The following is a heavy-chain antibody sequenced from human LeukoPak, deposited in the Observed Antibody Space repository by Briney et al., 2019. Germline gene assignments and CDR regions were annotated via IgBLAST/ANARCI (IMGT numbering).Heavy chain of an antibody. CDR3: ARDLGYSSGPNY. CDR2: ISGGSSFT. D-gene: IGHD6-19*01. V-gene: IGHV3-21*01. J-gene: IGHJ4*02. CDR1: GFSFSSFS. Sequence: GGSLRLSGAASGFSFSSFSMNWVRQAPGKGLEWVSYISGGSSFTYYVDSVKGRFTISRDNAKNSLYLQMNSLRAEDTAVYYCARDLGYSSGPNYWGQGTRVTVSS.